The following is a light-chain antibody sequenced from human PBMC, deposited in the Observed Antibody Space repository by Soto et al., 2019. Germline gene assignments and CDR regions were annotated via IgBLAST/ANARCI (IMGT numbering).Light chain of an antibody. J-gene: IGLJ1*01. CDR2: GNS. CDR3: CSYVSSKTYV. V-gene: IGLV2-14*04. Sequence: CWYKQLPATAPKLVIYGNSNRPSGVSDRFSGSKSDNTASLTISGLQTEDEADYYCCSYVSSKTYVFGTGTKVTVL.